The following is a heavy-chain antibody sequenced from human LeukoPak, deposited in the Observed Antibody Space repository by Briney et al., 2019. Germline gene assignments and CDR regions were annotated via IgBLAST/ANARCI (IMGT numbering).Heavy chain of an antibody. CDR1: GGTFSSYA. J-gene: IGHJ3*02. CDR3: ARAGAFLHDAFDI. CDR2: IIPIFGTA. D-gene: IGHD1-1*01. Sequence: AASVKVSRKASGGTFSSYAISWVRQAPGQGLEWMGGIIPIFGTANYAQKFQGRVTITADESTSTAYMELSSLRSEDTAVYYCARAGAFLHDAFDIWGQGTMVTVSS. V-gene: IGHV1-69*13.